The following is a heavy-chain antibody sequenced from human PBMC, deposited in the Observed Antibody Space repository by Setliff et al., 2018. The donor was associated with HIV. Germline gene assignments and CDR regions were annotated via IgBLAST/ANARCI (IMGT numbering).Heavy chain of an antibody. Sequence: KPSETLSLTCIVSGDSIRGGDFYWTWIRQSPGKGLEWIGYVYWSGTTHYNPSLNGRVTISVDTSENQFSLKLDSLTAADSAVYYCARTTRHDGAAYDAFDLWGQGTLVTVSS. V-gene: IGHV4-30-4*01. J-gene: IGHJ3*01. CDR2: VYWSGTT. D-gene: IGHD1-1*01. CDR3: ARTTRHDGAAYDAFDL. CDR1: GDSIRGGDFY.